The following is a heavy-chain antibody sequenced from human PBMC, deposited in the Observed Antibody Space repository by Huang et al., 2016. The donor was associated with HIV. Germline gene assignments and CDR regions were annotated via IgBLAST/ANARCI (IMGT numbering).Heavy chain of an antibody. Sequence: EVQLVESGGGMVKPGGSLRLSCAASGFSLDSYKMYWVRQPPGKGPQWVSSISPSSIFIDYVDSVKGRFSISRDNAKNSLYLQMNNLRGEDTAVYYCARDRGQQLSPFDSWGQGTLVTVSS. J-gene: IGHJ4*02. CDR3: ARDRGQQLSPFDS. CDR1: GFSLDSYK. CDR2: ISPSSIFI. D-gene: IGHD6-13*01. V-gene: IGHV3-21*01.